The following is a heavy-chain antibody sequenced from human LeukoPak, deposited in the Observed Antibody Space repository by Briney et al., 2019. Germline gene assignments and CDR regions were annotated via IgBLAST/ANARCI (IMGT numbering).Heavy chain of an antibody. CDR3: ASIDCSGGSCTFDY. V-gene: IGHV4-59*01. D-gene: IGHD2-15*01. Sequence: SETLSLTCTVSGGSISSDYWSWIRQPPGKGLEWIGYIYYSGSTNCNPSLKSRVTISVDTSKNQFSLKLSSVTAADTAVYYCASIDCSGGSCTFDYWGQGTLVTVSS. J-gene: IGHJ4*02. CDR2: IYYSGST. CDR1: GGSISSDY.